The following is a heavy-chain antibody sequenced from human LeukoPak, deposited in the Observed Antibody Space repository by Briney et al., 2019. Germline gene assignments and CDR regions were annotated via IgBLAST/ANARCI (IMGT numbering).Heavy chain of an antibody. CDR1: GYTFTIYY. CDR2: IIPSGGST. J-gene: IGHJ4*02. Sequence: ASVKVSCKASGYTFTIYYMHWVRQAPGQGLEWMGIIIPSGGSTTSAQKFQGRVTMTRDTSTNTVYMELSSLRSEDTAVYYCARDSSSNSVDYWGQGTLVTVSS. V-gene: IGHV1-46*01. CDR3: ARDSSSNSVDY. D-gene: IGHD6-13*01.